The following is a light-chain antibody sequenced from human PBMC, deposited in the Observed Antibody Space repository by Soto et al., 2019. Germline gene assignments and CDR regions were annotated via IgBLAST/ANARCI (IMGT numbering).Light chain of an antibody. CDR2: EVS. CDR3: SSYTSGSTPCV. CDR1: SSDVGGYNY. V-gene: IGLV2-14*01. Sequence: QSALTQPASVSGSPGQSITISCTGTSSDVGGYNYVSWYQHHPGKAPKLMIYEVSNRPSGVSNRFSGSKSGNSASLTISGLQAEDEADYYCSSYTSGSTPCVFGAGTKVTV. J-gene: IGLJ1*01.